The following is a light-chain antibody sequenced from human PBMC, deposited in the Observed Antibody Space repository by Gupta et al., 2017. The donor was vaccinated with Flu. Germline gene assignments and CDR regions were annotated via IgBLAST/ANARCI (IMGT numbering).Light chain of an antibody. CDR1: SGSIASNS. V-gene: IGLV6-57*03. CDR3: QSYASSNLWV. J-gene: IGLJ3*02. CDR2: EDN. Sequence: NFLLTPPTSVSESPGTTITISCTRSSGSIASNSVQWYQQRPGRAPTTMIYEDNERPSGVPDRFSGSIDRSSNSASLTISGLKTEDEADYYCQSYASSNLWVFGGGTKLTVL.